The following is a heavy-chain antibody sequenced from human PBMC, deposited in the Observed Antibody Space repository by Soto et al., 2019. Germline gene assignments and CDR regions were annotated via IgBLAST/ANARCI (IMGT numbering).Heavy chain of an antibody. Sequence: QVKLVQSGTEVKKPGASVKVSCKASGYSFGTSGISWVRQAPGQGLEWMGWISAYNGNTNYDQKLQARATMTTDTSTNTAYLELRSLRSDDTAVYYCARAGQYYDSSGYANWGQGTLVTVSS. CDR3: ARAGQYYDSSGYAN. J-gene: IGHJ4*02. CDR1: GYSFGTSG. D-gene: IGHD3-22*01. V-gene: IGHV1-18*01. CDR2: ISAYNGNT.